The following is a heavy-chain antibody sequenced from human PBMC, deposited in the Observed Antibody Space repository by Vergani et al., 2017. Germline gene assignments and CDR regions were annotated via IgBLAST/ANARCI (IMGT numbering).Heavy chain of an antibody. Sequence: QVQLVQSGAEVKKPGASVKVSCKASGYTFTGYYMHWVRQAPGQGREWMGWINPNSGGTNYAQKFQGRVTMTRDTSISTAYMELSRLRSDDTAVYYCARANCSSTSCYGGYFDYWGQGTLVTVSS. J-gene: IGHJ4*02. CDR1: GYTFTGYY. CDR2: INPNSGGT. CDR3: ARANCSSTSCYGGYFDY. V-gene: IGHV1-2*02. D-gene: IGHD2-2*01.